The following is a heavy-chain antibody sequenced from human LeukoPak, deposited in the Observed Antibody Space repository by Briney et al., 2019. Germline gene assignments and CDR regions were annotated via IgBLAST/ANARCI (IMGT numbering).Heavy chain of an antibody. Sequence: PGGSLRLSCAASGFTFSSYAMSWVRQAPGKGLEWVSAISGSGGSTYYADSVKGRFTISRDNSKNTLYPQMNSLRAEDTAVYYCAKAGNEVAATRYYYYGMDVWGQGTTVTVSS. CDR1: GFTFSSYA. V-gene: IGHV3-23*01. D-gene: IGHD2-15*01. CDR2: ISGSGGST. CDR3: AKAGNEVAATRYYYYGMDV. J-gene: IGHJ6*02.